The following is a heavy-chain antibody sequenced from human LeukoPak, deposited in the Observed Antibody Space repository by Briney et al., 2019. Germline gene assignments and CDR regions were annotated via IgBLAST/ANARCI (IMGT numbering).Heavy chain of an antibody. CDR1: GYTISSGYQ. CDR3: ARIIAASQDVFDI. D-gene: IGHD6-6*01. V-gene: IGHV4-38-2*02. Sequence: PETLSLTCIISGYTISSGYQWGWIRQPPGKGLEWIGNIYYSGSTYYNPSLKGRLTMSVDRSNNLFSLNLNSVTAADTAVYYCARIIAASQDVFDIWGQGTMITVSS. CDR2: IYYSGST. J-gene: IGHJ3*02.